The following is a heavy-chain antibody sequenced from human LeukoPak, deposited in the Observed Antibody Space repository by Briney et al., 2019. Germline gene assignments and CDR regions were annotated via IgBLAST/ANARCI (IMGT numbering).Heavy chain of an antibody. J-gene: IGHJ4*02. Sequence: SVKVSCKASGGTFGSYAISWVRQAPGQGLEWMGRIIPIFGTANYAQKFQGRVTITTDESTSTAYMELSSLRSEDTAVYYCARISSGWYFDYWGQGTLVTVSS. D-gene: IGHD6-19*01. CDR2: IIPIFGTA. CDR1: GGTFGSYA. CDR3: ARISSGWYFDY. V-gene: IGHV1-69*05.